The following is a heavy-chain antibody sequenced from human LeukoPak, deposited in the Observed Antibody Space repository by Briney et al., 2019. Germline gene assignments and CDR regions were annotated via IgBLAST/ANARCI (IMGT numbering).Heavy chain of an antibody. CDR1: GFTFDDYA. CDR3: AKDANSGSYYPNWFDP. CDR2: ISWNSGSI. Sequence: GRSLRLSCAASGFTFDDYAMHWVRQAPGKGLEWVSGISWNSGSIGYADSVKGRFTISRDNAKNSLYLQMNSLRAEDTALYYCAKDANSGSYYPNWFDPWGQGTLVTVSS. J-gene: IGHJ5*02. D-gene: IGHD1-26*01. V-gene: IGHV3-9*01.